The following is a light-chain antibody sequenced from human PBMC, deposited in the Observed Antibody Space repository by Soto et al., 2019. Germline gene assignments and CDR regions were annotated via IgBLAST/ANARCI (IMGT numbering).Light chain of an antibody. CDR3: QQRRNLPWT. Sequence: EIVLTQSPGTLSLSPGERATLSCRASQSVSSSYLAWYQQKPGQAPRLLIYGASSRATGIPDRFSGSGSGTDFTLTISRLEPEDFAIYYCQQRRNLPWTFGPGTKVDIK. V-gene: IGKV3D-20*02. CDR2: GAS. J-gene: IGKJ3*01. CDR1: QSVSSSY.